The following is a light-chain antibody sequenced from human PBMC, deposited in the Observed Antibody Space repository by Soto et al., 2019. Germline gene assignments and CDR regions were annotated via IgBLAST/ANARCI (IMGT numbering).Light chain of an antibody. J-gene: IGKJ5*01. CDR1: QSVSRY. Sequence: EIVLTQSPATLSLSPGERATLSCSASQSVSRYLAWYQQKPGQAPRLLIYGASSRATGIPDRFSGSGSGTDFTLTISRLEPEDFAVYYCQQYGSSPPITFGQGTRLEIK. V-gene: IGKV3-20*01. CDR2: GAS. CDR3: QQYGSSPPIT.